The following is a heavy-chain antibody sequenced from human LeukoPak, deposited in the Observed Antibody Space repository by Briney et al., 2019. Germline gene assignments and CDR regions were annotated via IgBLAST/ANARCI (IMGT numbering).Heavy chain of an antibody. CDR3: AREVTSWLQSGGYLNDDAFDI. CDR2: IYHSGST. J-gene: IGHJ3*02. CDR1: GGSISSGGYS. Sequence: SQTLSLTCAVSGGSISSGGYSWSWIRQPPGKGLEWIGYIYHSGSTYYNPSLKSRVTISVDRSKNQFSLKLSSVTAADTAVYYCAREVTSWLQSGGYLNDDAFDIWGQGTMVTVSS. V-gene: IGHV4-30-2*01. D-gene: IGHD5-24*01.